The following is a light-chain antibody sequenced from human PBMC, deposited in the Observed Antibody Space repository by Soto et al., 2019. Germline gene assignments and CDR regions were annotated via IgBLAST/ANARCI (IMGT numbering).Light chain of an antibody. CDR2: GNN. J-gene: IGLJ3*02. CDR3: QSYDSSRRAWV. V-gene: IGLV1-40*01. CDR1: SSNIGAGSD. Sequence: QSVLTQPPSLSGAPGQTITISCTGSSSNIGAGSDVHWFQHLPGTAPKVLIYGNNNRPSGVPDRFSGSKSGTSGSLAITGLQAEDEADYYCQSYDSSRRAWVFGGGTKLTFL.